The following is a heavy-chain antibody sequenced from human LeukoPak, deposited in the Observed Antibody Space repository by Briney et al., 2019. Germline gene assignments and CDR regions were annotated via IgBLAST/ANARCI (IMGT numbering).Heavy chain of an antibody. CDR2: ISSDGRNT. V-gene: IGHV3-74*01. D-gene: IGHD7-27*01. J-gene: IGHJ6*03. CDR3: AREWALPGAYYMDV. Sequence: PGGSLRLSCAASGFTFSTYWMHWVRQAPGKGLVWFSRISSDGRNTIYADSVKGRFTISRDSANNTLFLQMNSLRGDDTAVYYCAREWALPGAYYMDVWGKGTTVTVSS. CDR1: GFTFSTYW.